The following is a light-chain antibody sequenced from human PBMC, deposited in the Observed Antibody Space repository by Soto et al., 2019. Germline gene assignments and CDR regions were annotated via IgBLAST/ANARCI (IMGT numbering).Light chain of an antibody. Sequence: EIVLTQSPGTLSLSPGERATLSCRASQSVSSTFFAWYQQKPGQPPRLLIYGASTRATGIPDRFSGSVSGTDFSLTISRLEPEDVAMYYCQQYGISPGTFGQGTKVEIK. CDR2: GAS. V-gene: IGKV3-20*01. J-gene: IGKJ1*01. CDR1: QSVSSTF. CDR3: QQYGISPGT.